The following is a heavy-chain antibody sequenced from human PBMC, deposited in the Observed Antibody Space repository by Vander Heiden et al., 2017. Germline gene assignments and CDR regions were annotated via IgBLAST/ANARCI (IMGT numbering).Heavy chain of an antibody. J-gene: IGHJ4*02. V-gene: IGHV3-23*01. CDR3: AKDHVNSDY. D-gene: IGHD6-13*01. CDR1: GFTSSGHA. CDR2: ISGSGDTT. Sequence: EVQLLESGGGLVQPGGSLRLSCAASGFTSSGHAMSWVRQAPGKGLEWVSTISGSGDTTYYADSVRGRFTISRDNSKNTVYLQMNSLRGEDTAVYFCAKDHVNSDYWGQGTMVTVSS.